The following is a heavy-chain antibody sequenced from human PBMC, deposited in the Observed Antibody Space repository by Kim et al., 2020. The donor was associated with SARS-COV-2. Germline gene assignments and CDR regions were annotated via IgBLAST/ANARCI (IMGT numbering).Heavy chain of an antibody. CDR1: GYTLTELS. D-gene: IGHD3-10*01. J-gene: IGHJ6*03. V-gene: IGHV1-24*01. CDR2: FDPEDGET. CDR3: ATKGLYGSGPPYYYYYMDV. Sequence: ASVKVSCKVSGYTLTELSMHWVRQAPGKGLEWMGGFDPEDGETIYAQKFQGRVTMTEDTSTDTAYMELSSLRSEDTAVYYCATKGLYGSGPPYYYYYMDVWGKGTTVTVSS.